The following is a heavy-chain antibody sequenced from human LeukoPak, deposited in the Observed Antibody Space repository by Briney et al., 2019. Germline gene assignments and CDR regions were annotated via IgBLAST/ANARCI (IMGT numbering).Heavy chain of an antibody. V-gene: IGHV1-8*01. Sequence: ASVKVSCKASGYTFTSCDINWVRQATGQGLEWMGRMNPNSGNTGYAQKFQGRVTMTRNTSISTAYMELSSLRSEDTAVYYCARGPYYDYVWGSYRQTSKTYGMDVWGQGTTVTVSS. CDR2: MNPNSGNT. D-gene: IGHD3-16*02. J-gene: IGHJ6*02. CDR1: GYTFTSCD. CDR3: ARGPYYDYVWGSYRQTSKTYGMDV.